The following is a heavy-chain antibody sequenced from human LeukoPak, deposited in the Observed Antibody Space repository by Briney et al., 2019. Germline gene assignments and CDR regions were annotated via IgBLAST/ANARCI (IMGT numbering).Heavy chain of an antibody. V-gene: IGHV3-49*04. Sequence: GGSLRLSCTASGFTFGDYAMSWVRQAPGKGLEWVGFIRSKAYGGTTEYAASVKGRFTISRDDSKSIAYLQMNSLKTEDTAVYSCTRAPYYDFWSGYFTYYYYYRDVWGKGTTVTVSS. J-gene: IGHJ6*03. CDR3: TRAPYYDFWSGYFTYYYYYRDV. CDR1: GFTFGDYA. CDR2: IRSKAYGGTT. D-gene: IGHD3-3*01.